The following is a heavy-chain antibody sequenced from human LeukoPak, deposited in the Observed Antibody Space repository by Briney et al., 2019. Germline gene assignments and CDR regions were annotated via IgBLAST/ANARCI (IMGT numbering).Heavy chain of an antibody. CDR1: GFTFSSYI. D-gene: IGHD1-26*01. V-gene: IGHV3-48*04. CDR3: ARGSGSYYRSPMDV. CDR2: ISSSSNI. Sequence: GGSLRLSCAASGFTFSSYIMNWVRQAPGKGLEWVSYISSSSNIYYADSVKGRFTISRDNAKNSLFLQMNSLRAEDTAVYYCARGSGSYYRSPMDVWGQGTTVTVS. J-gene: IGHJ6*02.